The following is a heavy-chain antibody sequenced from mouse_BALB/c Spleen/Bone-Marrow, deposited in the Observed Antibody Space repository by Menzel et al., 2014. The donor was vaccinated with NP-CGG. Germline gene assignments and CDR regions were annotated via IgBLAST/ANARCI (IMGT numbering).Heavy chain of an antibody. CDR2: IDPSDSET. V-gene: IGHV1-69*02. CDR1: GYTFTSYW. CDR3: ARSGGNYVSFAY. Sequence: VHLVESGAELVKPGAPVKLSCKASGYTFTSYWMNWVKQRPGRGLEWIGRIDPSDSETHYNQKFKDKATLTVDKSSSTAYIQLSSLTSGDSAVYYCARSGGNYVSFAYWGQGTLVTVSA. J-gene: IGHJ3*01. D-gene: IGHD2-1*01.